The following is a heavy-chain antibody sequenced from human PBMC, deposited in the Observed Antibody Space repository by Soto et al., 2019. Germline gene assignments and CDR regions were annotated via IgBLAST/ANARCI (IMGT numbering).Heavy chain of an antibody. D-gene: IGHD3-10*02. Sequence: QVQLVQSGAEVKKPGASVKVSCKASGYTFTSYGISWVRQAPGQGLEWMGWISAYNGNTNYAQKLQGRVTMTTDTATSTAYVELRSRRSDDTAVYYWAGDKRRCSGSDHSGYGMDVWGQGTTVTVSS. CDR1: GYTFTSYG. CDR3: AGDKRRCSGSDHSGYGMDV. V-gene: IGHV1-18*01. CDR2: ISAYNGNT. J-gene: IGHJ6*02.